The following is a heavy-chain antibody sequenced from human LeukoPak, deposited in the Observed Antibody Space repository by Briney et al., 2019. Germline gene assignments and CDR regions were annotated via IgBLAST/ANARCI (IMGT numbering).Heavy chain of an antibody. CDR2: INPNSGGT. J-gene: IGHJ4*02. CDR1: GYTFTGYY. Sequence: ASVKVSCKASGYTFTGYYMHWVRQAPGQGLEWMGWINPNSGGTNYAQKFQGRVTMTRDTSISTAYMELSRLRSDDTAVYYCARDPGKFLEWLTYAYWGQGTLVTVSS. CDR3: ARDPGKFLEWLTYAY. V-gene: IGHV1-2*02. D-gene: IGHD3-3*01.